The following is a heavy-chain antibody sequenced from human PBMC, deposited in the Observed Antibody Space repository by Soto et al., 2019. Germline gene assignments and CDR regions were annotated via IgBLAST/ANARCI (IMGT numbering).Heavy chain of an antibody. D-gene: IGHD6-6*01. CDR2: IKQDGSEK. CDR3: ARGGVYSTSSLPRFYYYAMDV. J-gene: IGHJ6*02. Sequence: GGSLRLSCADSGISFSYYWMTWVRQSPGKGLEWVASIKQDGSEKSYVDSVEGRFTISRDNAKNSLYLQMDSLRVGDTAVYYCARGGVYSTSSLPRFYYYAMDVWGQGTTVTVSS. V-gene: IGHV3-7*01. CDR1: GISFSYYW.